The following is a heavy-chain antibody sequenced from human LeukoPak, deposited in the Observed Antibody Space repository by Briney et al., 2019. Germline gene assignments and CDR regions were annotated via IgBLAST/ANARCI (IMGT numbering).Heavy chain of an antibody. Sequence: PSETLSLTCTVSGVSISSSNSYWCWIRQPPGKGLEWIGSIYYSGNTYYNASLKSQVSISIDTSKTQSSLRLTSVTAAETPVYYCARQTGSGLFILPGGQGTLVTVSS. V-gene: IGHV4-39*01. J-gene: IGHJ4*02. CDR1: GVSISSSNSY. CDR3: ARQTGSGLFILP. D-gene: IGHD3/OR15-3a*01. CDR2: IYYSGNT.